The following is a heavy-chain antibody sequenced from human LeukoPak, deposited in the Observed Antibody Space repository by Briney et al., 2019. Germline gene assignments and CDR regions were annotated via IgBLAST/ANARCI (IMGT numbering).Heavy chain of an antibody. CDR1: GFTYSSYS. J-gene: IGHJ4*02. CDR3: ARDLVNGYTAMVQDY. D-gene: IGHD5-18*01. V-gene: IGHV3-21*01. Sequence: GGSLRLSCAASGFTYSSYSMNWVRQAPGKGLEWVSSISSSSSYIYYADSVKGRFTISRDNAKNSLYLQMNSLRAEDTAVYYCARDLVNGYTAMVQDYWGQGTLVTVSS. CDR2: ISSSSSYI.